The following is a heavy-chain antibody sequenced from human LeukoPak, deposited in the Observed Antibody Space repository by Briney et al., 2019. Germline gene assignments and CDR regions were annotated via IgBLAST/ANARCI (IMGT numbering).Heavy chain of an antibody. V-gene: IGHV1-18*01. D-gene: IGHD2-2*01. CDR3: ARTDIIVVAAAAYGMDV. CDR1: GYTFTNYG. J-gene: IGHJ6*02. Sequence: ASVKVSCKASGYTFTNYGISWVRRAPGQGLEWMGWISAYNGNTNYAQKLQGRVTMTTDTSTSTAYMELRSLRSDDTAVYYCARTDIIVVAAAAYGMDVWGQGTTVTVSS. CDR2: ISAYNGNT.